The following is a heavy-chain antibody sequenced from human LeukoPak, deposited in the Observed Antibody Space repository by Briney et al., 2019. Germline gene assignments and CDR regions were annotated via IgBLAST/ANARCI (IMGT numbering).Heavy chain of an antibody. D-gene: IGHD4-11*01. CDR3: AGTTDYSSFLAF. J-gene: IGHJ4*02. V-gene: IGHV6-1*01. CDR2: TYYRSKWHN. Sequence: SQTLSLTCTVSGDSVSSSSAVWNWIRQSPSRGLEWLGRTYYRSKWHNEYAESVKSRISITSDTSKNQFSLQLNSVTPEDTAEYFCAGTTDYSSFLAFWGQGTLVTVSS. CDR1: GDSVSSSSAV.